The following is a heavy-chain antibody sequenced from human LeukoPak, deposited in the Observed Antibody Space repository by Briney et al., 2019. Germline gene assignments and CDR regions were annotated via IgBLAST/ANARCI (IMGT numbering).Heavy chain of an antibody. J-gene: IGHJ4*02. CDR1: GYTFTDYY. CDR2: INPNSRET. CDR3: ARDRDYSNTERGFDY. V-gene: IGHV1-2*02. D-gene: IGHD4-11*01. Sequence: ASVKVSCKTSGYTFTDYYIHWVRQAPGQGLEWMGWINPNSRETNSAQRFQGRVTMTGDTSIGTAYMELSRLTSDDTAVYYCARDRDYSNTERGFDYWGQGTLVTVSS.